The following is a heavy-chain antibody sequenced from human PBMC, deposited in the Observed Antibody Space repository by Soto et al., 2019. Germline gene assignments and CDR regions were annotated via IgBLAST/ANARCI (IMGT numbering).Heavy chain of an antibody. CDR1: GFTFSTYW. D-gene: IGHD3-10*01. V-gene: IGHV3-74*01. CDR3: ARGGGTYGSYYYAMDV. CDR2: INSDGSST. J-gene: IGHJ6*02. Sequence: EVQLAESGGGLVQRGGSLRISCEASGFTFSTYWMHWVRQAPGKGLVWVSRINSDGSSTKYADSVKGRFTISRDNAKNTLYLQMNSLRAEDTAVYYCARGGGTYGSYYYAMDVWGQGTTVTVSS.